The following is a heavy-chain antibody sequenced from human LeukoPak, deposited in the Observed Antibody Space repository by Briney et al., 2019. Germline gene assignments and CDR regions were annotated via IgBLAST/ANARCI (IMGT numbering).Heavy chain of an antibody. Sequence: GASVKVSCKASGYTFTSYGISWVRQAPGQGLEWMGWISAYNGNTNYAQKLQGRVTVTTDTSTSTAYMELRSLRSDDTAVYYCAREGYDILTGYPEMYYFDYWGQGTLVTVSS. V-gene: IGHV1-18*01. CDR3: AREGYDILTGYPEMYYFDY. D-gene: IGHD3-9*01. CDR2: ISAYNGNT. CDR1: GYTFTSYG. J-gene: IGHJ4*02.